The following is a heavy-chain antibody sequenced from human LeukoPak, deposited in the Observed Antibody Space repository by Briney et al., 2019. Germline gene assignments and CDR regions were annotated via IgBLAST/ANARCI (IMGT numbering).Heavy chain of an antibody. CDR1: GGSISSGGYY. CDR3: ARGIVWSGFSWLDP. D-gene: IGHD3-3*01. V-gene: IGHV4-31*03. CDR2: IYYSGST. J-gene: IGHJ5*02. Sequence: SQTLSLTCTVSGGSISSGGYYWRWIRQHPGKGLEWIGYIYYSGSTYYNPSLKSRVTISVDTSKNQFSLKLSSVTAADTAVYYCARGIVWSGFSWLDPWGQGTLVTVSS.